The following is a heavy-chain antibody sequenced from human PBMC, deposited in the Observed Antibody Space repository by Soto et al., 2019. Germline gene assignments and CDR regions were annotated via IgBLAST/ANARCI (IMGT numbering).Heavy chain of an antibody. D-gene: IGHD2-21*01. V-gene: IGHV4-59*13. J-gene: IGHJ6*02. CDR1: GGSISSYY. Sequence: SETLSLTCTVSGGSISSYYWNWLRQPPGKGLEWIGYIYYSGSTTYNPSLKGRVTISVDTSKNQFSLKLSSVTAADTAVYYCARAHSLDVWGQGTTVTVSS. CDR3: ARAHSLDV. CDR2: IYYSGST.